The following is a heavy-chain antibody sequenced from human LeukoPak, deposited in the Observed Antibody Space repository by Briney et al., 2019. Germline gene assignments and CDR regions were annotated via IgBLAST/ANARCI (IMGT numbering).Heavy chain of an antibody. CDR3: ASTLLLRYFDWLTENAFDI. CDR1: GGAFSGYY. D-gene: IGHD3-9*01. Sequence: SETLSLTCAVYGGAFSGYYWSWIRQPPGKGLEWIGEINHSGSTNYNPSLKSRVTISVDTSKNQFSLKLSSVTAADTAVYYCASTLLLRYFDWLTENAFDIWGQGTMVTVSS. V-gene: IGHV4-34*01. CDR2: INHSGST. J-gene: IGHJ3*02.